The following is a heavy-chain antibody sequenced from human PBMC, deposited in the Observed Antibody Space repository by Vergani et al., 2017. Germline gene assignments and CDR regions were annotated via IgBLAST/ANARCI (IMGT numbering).Heavy chain of an antibody. V-gene: IGHV3-33*08. Sequence: QVQLVESGGGVVQPGRSLRLSCAASGFTFSSYAMHWVRQAPGKGLEWVAVIWYDGCNKYYADSVKGRFTISRDNSKNTLYLQMNSLRAEDTAVYYCARVGGIAAQTPTNYYYYYYMDVWGKGTTVTVSS. CDR2: IWYDGCNK. CDR3: ARVGGIAAQTPTNYYYYYYMDV. D-gene: IGHD6-13*01. J-gene: IGHJ6*03. CDR1: GFTFSSYA.